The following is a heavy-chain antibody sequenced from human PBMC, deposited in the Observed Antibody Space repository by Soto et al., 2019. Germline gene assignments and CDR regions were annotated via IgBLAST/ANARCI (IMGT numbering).Heavy chain of an antibody. CDR3: AKDMLAYSSGYYFDY. Sequence: GGSLRLSCAASGFTFSSYAMSWVRQAPGKGLEWVSAISGSGGSTYYADSVKGRFTISRDNSKNTLYLQMNSLRAEDTAVYYCAKDMLAYSSGYYFDYWGQGTLVTVSS. J-gene: IGHJ4*02. D-gene: IGHD3-22*01. V-gene: IGHV3-23*01. CDR1: GFTFSSYA. CDR2: ISGSGGST.